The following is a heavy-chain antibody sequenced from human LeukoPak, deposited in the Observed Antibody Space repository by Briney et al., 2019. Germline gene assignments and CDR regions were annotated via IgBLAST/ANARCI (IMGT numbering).Heavy chain of an antibody. CDR1: GFTFSSYG. V-gene: IGHV3-33*08. Sequence: GGSLRLSCAVSGFTFSSYGMHWVRQAPGKGLEWVAVIWYDGSNKYYADSVKGRFTISRDNSKNTLYLQMNSLRAEDTAVYYCARGFYYDSSGYYGPDYWGQGTLVTVSS. CDR3: ARGFYYDSSGYYGPDY. J-gene: IGHJ4*02. CDR2: IWYDGSNK. D-gene: IGHD3-22*01.